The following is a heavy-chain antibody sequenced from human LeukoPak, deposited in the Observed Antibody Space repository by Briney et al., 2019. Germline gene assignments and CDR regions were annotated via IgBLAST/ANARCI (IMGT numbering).Heavy chain of an antibody. D-gene: IGHD1-14*01. Sequence: PGGSLRLSCGASGFTFSNYNMNWVRQAPGEGLEWVSSINSRSTYIFYADSVMGRFTISRDNAKNSLFLQMNSLRAEDTAVYYCARDETNGFDSWGQGTLVTVSS. CDR1: GFTFSNYN. CDR2: INSRSTYI. V-gene: IGHV3-21*01. J-gene: IGHJ5*01. CDR3: ARDETNGFDS.